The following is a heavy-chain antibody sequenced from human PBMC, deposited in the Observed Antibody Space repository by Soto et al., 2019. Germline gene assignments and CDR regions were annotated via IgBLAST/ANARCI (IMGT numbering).Heavy chain of an antibody. J-gene: IGHJ3*01. V-gene: IGHV3-33*03. CDR3: ARAQYTGSYFDACDV. CDR1: GFSFSSYG. Sequence: PGGSLRLSCAASGFSFSSYGMHWVRQAPGKGLDWVAIICDDGSNKYYAYAMKRLFTISRDNSKNTLYVQMNSLTVEDRAVYYCARAQYTGSYFDACDVWGQGTMVTVSS. D-gene: IGHD1-26*01. CDR2: ICDDGSNK.